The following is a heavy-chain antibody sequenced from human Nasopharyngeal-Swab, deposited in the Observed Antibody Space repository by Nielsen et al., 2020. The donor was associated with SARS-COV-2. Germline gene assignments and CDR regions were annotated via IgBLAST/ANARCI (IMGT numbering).Heavy chain of an antibody. CDR3: VGSQWERYNWFDP. Sequence: SETLSLTCTVSGGSISSYYWSWIRQPPGKGLEWIGYIYYSGSTNYNPSLKSRVTISVDTSKNQFSLKLSSVTAADTAVYYCVGSQWERYNWFDPWGQGTLVTVSS. J-gene: IGHJ5*02. CDR2: IYYSGST. V-gene: IGHV4-59*01. D-gene: IGHD1-26*01. CDR1: GGSISSYY.